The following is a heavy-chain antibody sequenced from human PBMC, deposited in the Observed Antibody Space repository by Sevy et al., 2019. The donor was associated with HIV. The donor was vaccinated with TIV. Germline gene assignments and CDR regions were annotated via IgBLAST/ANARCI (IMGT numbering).Heavy chain of an antibody. V-gene: IGHV3-30*18. D-gene: IGHD3-3*01. Sequence: GGSLRLSCAASGFTFSNYGMHWVRQAPGKGLERVAVMSYDGSKKYYADSVKGRFTISRDNSKNTLYLQMNSLGTEDTAVYYCAKRPSLFYLLDYWGQGTLVTVSS. CDR2: MSYDGSKK. CDR3: AKRPSLFYLLDY. J-gene: IGHJ4*02. CDR1: GFTFSNYG.